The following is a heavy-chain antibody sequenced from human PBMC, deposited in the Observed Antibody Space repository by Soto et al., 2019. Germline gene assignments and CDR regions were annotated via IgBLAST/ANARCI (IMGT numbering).Heavy chain of an antibody. V-gene: IGHV3-30*04. Sequence: GGSLRLSCAASGFSFNTYAMHWVRQAPGKGLEWVAVISYDVSNIYYADSVKGRFSISRDNSKEMLYLQMNSLTVEDTAVYYCASGRGSAYYLFDYWGQGT. D-gene: IGHD3-3*01. CDR3: ASGRGSAYYLFDY. CDR1: GFSFNTYA. J-gene: IGHJ4*02. CDR2: ISYDVSNI.